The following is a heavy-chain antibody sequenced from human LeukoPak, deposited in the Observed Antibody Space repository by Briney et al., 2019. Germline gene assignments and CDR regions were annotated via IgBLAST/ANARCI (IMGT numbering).Heavy chain of an antibody. CDR2: IYYSGST. Sequence: SETLSLTCTVSGGSISSGGYYWSWIRQHPGKGLEWIGYIYYSGSTYYNPSLKSRVTISEDTSKNQFSLKLSSVTAADTAVYYCASRIGYSYGIDYWGQGTLVTVSP. CDR3: ASRIGYSYGIDY. V-gene: IGHV4-31*03. J-gene: IGHJ4*02. CDR1: GGSISSGGYY. D-gene: IGHD5-18*01.